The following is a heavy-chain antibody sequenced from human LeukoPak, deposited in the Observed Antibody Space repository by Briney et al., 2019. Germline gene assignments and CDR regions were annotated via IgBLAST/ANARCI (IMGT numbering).Heavy chain of an antibody. Sequence: ESGPTLVKPTQTLTLTCTFSGFSLSTSGVGVGWIRQPPGKALEWLALIYWNDDKRYSPSLKSRLTITKDTSKNQVVLTMTNMDPVDTAAYYCAHRLGSGSFDPWGQGTLVTVSS. V-gene: IGHV2-5*01. CDR2: IYWNDDK. J-gene: IGHJ5*02. CDR3: AHRLGSGSFDP. CDR1: GFSLSTSGVG. D-gene: IGHD3-10*02.